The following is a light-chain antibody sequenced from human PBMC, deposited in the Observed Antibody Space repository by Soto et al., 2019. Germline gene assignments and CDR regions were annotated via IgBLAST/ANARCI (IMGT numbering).Light chain of an antibody. CDR2: KAS. CDR1: QSINSW. CDR3: QQYNTYVT. Sequence: DIQMTQSPSTLSASVGDRVTITCRASQSINSWLDWYQQKPGKAPKLLIYKASSLESGVPSRFSGSGSGTEFTLTISSLQSDDFATYYCQQYNTYVTFGGGTKVDI. V-gene: IGKV1-5*03. J-gene: IGKJ4*01.